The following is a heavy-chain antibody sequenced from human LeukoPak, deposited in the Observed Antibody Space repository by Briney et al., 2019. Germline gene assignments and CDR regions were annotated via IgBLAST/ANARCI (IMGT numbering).Heavy chain of an antibody. D-gene: IGHD3-9*01. V-gene: IGHV1-3*04. CDR2: INSDNGNT. CDR3: ARAPYDFLTGFSLNWFDP. CDR1: GYTFTTYA. Sequence: ASVKVSCKASGYTFTTYAIHWVRQAPGQRLEWMGWINSDNGNTKYSQKFQDRVTITRDTSAYTAYMELRSLSSADTAIYFCARAPYDFLTGFSLNWFDPWGQGTLVTVSS. J-gene: IGHJ5*02.